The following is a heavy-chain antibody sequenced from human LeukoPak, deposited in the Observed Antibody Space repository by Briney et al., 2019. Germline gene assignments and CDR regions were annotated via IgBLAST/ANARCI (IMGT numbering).Heavy chain of an antibody. J-gene: IGHJ4*02. V-gene: IGHV1-2*02. CDR3: ARDRGQRLPLY. D-gene: IGHD6-25*01. CDR2: VNPNSGVT. Sequence: ASVNVSCKASGYTFTGYYMHWVRQAPGQGLEWMGWVNPNSGVTNYAQKFQGRVTMTRDTSISTAYMELSRLTSDDTAVYYCARDRGQRLPLYWGQGTLVTVSS. CDR1: GYTFTGYY.